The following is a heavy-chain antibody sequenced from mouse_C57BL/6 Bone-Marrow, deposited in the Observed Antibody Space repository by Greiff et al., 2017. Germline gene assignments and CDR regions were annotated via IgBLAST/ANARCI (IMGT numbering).Heavy chain of an antibody. CDR1: GYTFTSYW. CDR2: IHPNSGST. J-gene: IGHJ4*01. D-gene: IGHD2-4*01. V-gene: IGHV1-64*01. Sequence: QVQLQQPGAELVKPGASVTLSCKASGYTFTSYWMHWVKQRPGQGLEWIGMIHPNSGSTNYNEKFKSKATLTVDKSSSTAYMQLSSLTSEDSAVYYCVYDYDGYAMDYWGQGTSVTVSA. CDR3: VYDYDGYAMDY.